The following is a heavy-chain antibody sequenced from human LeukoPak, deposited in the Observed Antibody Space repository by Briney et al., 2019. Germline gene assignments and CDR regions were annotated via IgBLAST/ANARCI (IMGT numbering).Heavy chain of an antibody. CDR2: INPSDDST. Sequence: RRASVKVSCKASGYTFNSSYMHWVRQAPGQGPEWMGIINPSDDSTRYAQKFQGRVTMTKDTSTNTVYMHLSSLSSDDTAVYYCARAYYESSAYRHAVYFDYWGQGTLVTVSS. V-gene: IGHV1-46*02. CDR1: GYTFNSSY. D-gene: IGHD3-22*01. CDR3: ARAYYESSAYRHAVYFDY. J-gene: IGHJ4*02.